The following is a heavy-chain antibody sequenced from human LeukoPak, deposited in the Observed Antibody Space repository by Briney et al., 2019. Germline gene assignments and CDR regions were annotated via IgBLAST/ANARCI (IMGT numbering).Heavy chain of an antibody. Sequence: GGSLRLSCAASGFTFSDYTMNWVRQAPGKGLEWVSSIGSVTTYIYYADSVKGRFTISRDNSKNTLYLQMNSLRAEDTALYYCATLPTWGQGTLVTVSS. J-gene: IGHJ4*02. CDR1: GFTFSDYT. D-gene: IGHD4-17*01. V-gene: IGHV3-21*01. CDR2: IGSVTTYI. CDR3: ATLPT.